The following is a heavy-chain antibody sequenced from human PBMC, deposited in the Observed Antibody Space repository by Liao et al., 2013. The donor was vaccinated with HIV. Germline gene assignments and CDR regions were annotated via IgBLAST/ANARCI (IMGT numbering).Heavy chain of an antibody. CDR2: IYYSGST. D-gene: IGHD3-3*01. J-gene: IGHJ6*03. Sequence: QVQLQESGPGLVKPSETLSLTCTVSGASISSYYWSWIRQPPGKGLEWIGYIYYSGSTNYNPSLKSRVTISVDTSKNQFSLKLSSVTAADTGLYFCARVYIVQKLDWTASTYFYHMDVWDRGPGHRLL. CDR3: ARVYIVQKLDWTASTYFYHMDV. V-gene: IGHV4-59*12. CDR1: GASISSYY.